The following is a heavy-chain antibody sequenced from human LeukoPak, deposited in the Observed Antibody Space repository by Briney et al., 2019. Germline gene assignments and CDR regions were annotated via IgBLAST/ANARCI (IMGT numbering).Heavy chain of an antibody. D-gene: IGHD2-2*01. V-gene: IGHV1-2*02. CDR1: GYTFTGYY. CDR2: INPNSGGT. Sequence: ASVKVSCMASGYTFTGYYMHWVRQAPGQGLEWMGWINPNSGGTNYAQKFQGRVTMTRDTSISTAYMELSRLRSDDTAVYYCARLEEVPAAIPRAIWFDPWGQGTLVTVSS. J-gene: IGHJ5*02. CDR3: ARLEEVPAAIPRAIWFDP.